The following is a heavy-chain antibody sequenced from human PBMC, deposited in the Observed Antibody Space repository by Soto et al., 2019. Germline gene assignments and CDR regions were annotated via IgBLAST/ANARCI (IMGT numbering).Heavy chain of an antibody. CDR2: IYYSGST. CDR1: GGSISSGGYY. V-gene: IGHV4-31*03. J-gene: IGHJ4*02. CDR3: ARRRTVTVFDY. Sequence: QVQLQESGPGLVKPSQTLSLTCTVSGGSISSGGYYWSWIRQHPGKGLEWIGYIYYSGSTYYNPSLKSRITISVGTAKNQFSLKLSSVTAADTAVYYCARRRTVTVFDYWGQGTLVTVSS. D-gene: IGHD4-17*01.